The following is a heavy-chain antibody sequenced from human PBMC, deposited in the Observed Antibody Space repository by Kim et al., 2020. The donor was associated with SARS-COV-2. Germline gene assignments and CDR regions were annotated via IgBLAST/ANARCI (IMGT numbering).Heavy chain of an antibody. CDR1: GSTVSSTF. Sequence: GGSLRLSCVVSGSTVSSTFMTWVRQAPGKGLECVSITYNGGDTDYVDSVKGRFTVSRDTSKDTMYLQMNNLRAEDTAVYYCARDRPGTYLDPWGQGTQVT. D-gene: IGHD1-7*01. V-gene: IGHV3-53*01. CDR3: ARDRPGTYLDP. CDR2: TYNGGDT. J-gene: IGHJ5*02.